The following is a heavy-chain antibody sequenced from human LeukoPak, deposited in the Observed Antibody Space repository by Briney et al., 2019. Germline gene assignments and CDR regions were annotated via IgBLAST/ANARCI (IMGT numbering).Heavy chain of an antibody. D-gene: IGHD4-11*01. CDR3: ARARDYSNYVGYGMDV. J-gene: IGHJ6*02. Sequence: GGSLRLSCAASGFTFSSYAMSWVRLAPGKGLEWVSAISGSGGSTYYADSVKGRFTISRDNAKNSLYLQMNSLRAEDTAVYYCARARDYSNYVGYGMDVWGQGTTVTVSS. V-gene: IGHV3-23*01. CDR1: GFTFSSYA. CDR2: ISGSGGST.